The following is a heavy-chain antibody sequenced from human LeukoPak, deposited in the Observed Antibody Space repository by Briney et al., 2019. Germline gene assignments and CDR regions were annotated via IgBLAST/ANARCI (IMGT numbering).Heavy chain of an antibody. CDR3: ARVRDGYNYYFDY. CDR1: GFTFSSYE. V-gene: IGHV3-48*03. J-gene: IGHJ4*02. D-gene: IGHD5-24*01. CDR2: ISSSGSTI. Sequence: HPGGSLRLSCAASGFTFSSYEMNWVRQAPGKGLEWVSYISSSGSTIYYADSVKGRFTISRDNAKNSLYLQMNSLRAEDTAVYYCARVRDGYNYYFDYWGQGTLVTVSS.